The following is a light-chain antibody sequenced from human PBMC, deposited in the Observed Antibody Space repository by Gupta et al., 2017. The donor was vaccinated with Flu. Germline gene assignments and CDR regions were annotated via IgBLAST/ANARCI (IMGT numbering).Light chain of an antibody. CDR1: QSVASD. CDR3: HQYNNWKT. V-gene: IGKV3-15*01. J-gene: IGKJ2*01. Sequence: EIVMTQSPATLSVSPGERATLSCRASQSVASDLAWYQQKPGQAPRLLIHRASGRATGIPARLRGSGAGTDFTLTISSRQSEDVAVYYGHQYNNWKTFGKGTKLEIK. CDR2: RAS.